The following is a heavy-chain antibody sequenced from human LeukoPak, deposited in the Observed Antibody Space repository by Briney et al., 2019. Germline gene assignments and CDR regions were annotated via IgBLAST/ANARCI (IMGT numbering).Heavy chain of an antibody. V-gene: IGHV1-2*06. D-gene: IGHD2-15*01. Sequence: GASVKVSCKASGYTFTGYYMHWVRQAPGQGLEWMGRINPNSGGTNYAQKFQGRVTMTRDTSISTAYMELSRLRSDDTAVYYCARALRGYCSRGSCPHDYWGQGTLVTVSS. J-gene: IGHJ4*02. CDR2: INPNSGGT. CDR1: GYTFTGYY. CDR3: ARALRGYCSRGSCPHDY.